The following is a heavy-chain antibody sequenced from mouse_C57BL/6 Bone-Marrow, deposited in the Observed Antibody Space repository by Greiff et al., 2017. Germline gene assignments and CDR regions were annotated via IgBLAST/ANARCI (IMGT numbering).Heavy chain of an antibody. CDR3: SRQVTTVLATKYFDV. J-gene: IGHJ1*03. CDR1: GFTFSSYT. CDR2: ISGGGGNT. V-gene: IGHV5-9*01. D-gene: IGHD1-1*01. Sequence: EVMLVESGGGLVKPGGSLKLSCAASGFTFSSYTMSWVRQTPEKRLQWVAAISGGGGNTYYPDSVKGRFTISRGNDKNILYLQRSSLRSEDTALYYCSRQVTTVLATKYFDVWGTGTTVTVSS.